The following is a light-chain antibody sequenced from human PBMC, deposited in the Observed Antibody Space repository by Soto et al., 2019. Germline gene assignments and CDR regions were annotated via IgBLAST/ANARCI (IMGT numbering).Light chain of an antibody. CDR1: QSVSSN. CDR2: GAS. Sequence: EIVMTQSPAALSVSPGGRCTLSCMASQSVSSNLAWYQQKPGQAPRLLIYGASSRATGIPDRFSGSGSGTDFTLTISRLEPEDFAVYYCQQRNNWPLTFGQGTRLEIK. J-gene: IGKJ5*01. CDR3: QQRNNWPLT. V-gene: IGKV3D-15*01.